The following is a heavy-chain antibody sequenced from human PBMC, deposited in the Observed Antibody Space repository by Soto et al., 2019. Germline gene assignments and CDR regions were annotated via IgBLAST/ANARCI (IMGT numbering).Heavy chain of an antibody. CDR3: AASGSNGQFDF. J-gene: IGHJ4*02. D-gene: IGHD3-10*01. CDR1: GGSISNYF. Sequence: ETLSLTCTVSGGSISNYFWHWIRQPPGKGLEWIGSIYYSGSTNYNPSLKSRVTISVDTSKNQFSLKLSSVTAADTAVYYCAASGSNGQFDFWAQGTLVTVS. CDR2: IYYSGST. V-gene: IGHV4-59*01.